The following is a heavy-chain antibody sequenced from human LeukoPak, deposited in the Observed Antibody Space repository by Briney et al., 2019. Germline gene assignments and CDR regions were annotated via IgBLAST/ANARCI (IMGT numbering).Heavy chain of an antibody. CDR1: GFTFSSHG. J-gene: IGHJ3*02. Sequence: GGSLRLSCAASGFTFSSHGMSWVRQAPGKGLEWVSSISSSSNYIYYADSVKGRFTISRDNAKNSLYLQMNSLRAEDTAVYYCARVSILIVPYYAFDIWGQGTMVTVSS. V-gene: IGHV3-21*01. CDR3: ARVSILIVPYYAFDI. CDR2: ISSSSNYI. D-gene: IGHD2/OR15-2a*01.